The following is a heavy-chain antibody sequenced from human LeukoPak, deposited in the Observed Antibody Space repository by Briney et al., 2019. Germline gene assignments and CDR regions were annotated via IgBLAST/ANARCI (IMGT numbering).Heavy chain of an antibody. D-gene: IGHD3-9*01. V-gene: IGHV1-8*01. J-gene: IGHJ4*02. CDR2: MNPNSGNT. Sequence: ASVKVSCKASGYTFTSYDTNWVRQATGQGLEWMGWMNPNSGNTGYAQKFQGRVTMTRNTSISTAYMELSSLRSEDTAVYYCARVVDDILTGYYNLIDYWGQGTLVTVSS. CDR3: ARVVDDILTGYYNLIDY. CDR1: GYTFTSYD.